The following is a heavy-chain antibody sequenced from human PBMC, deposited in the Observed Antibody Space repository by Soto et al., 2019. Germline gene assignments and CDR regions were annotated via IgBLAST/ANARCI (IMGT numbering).Heavy chain of an antibody. CDR1: GYTLPNYS. CDR2: INPGTGYT. V-gene: IGHV1-3*01. J-gene: IGHJ4*02. CDR3: TRDLNGGNPFDY. Sequence: QVQFVQSGAEVKKPGASVRLSCKPSGYTLPNYSIQWVRQAAGQGLQWLGWINPGTGYTESSQRFQGRLTLTMDNSATTFYMDLTSLKSEDTAVYFCTRDLNGGNPFDYWGQGTLVTVSS. D-gene: IGHD2-8*01.